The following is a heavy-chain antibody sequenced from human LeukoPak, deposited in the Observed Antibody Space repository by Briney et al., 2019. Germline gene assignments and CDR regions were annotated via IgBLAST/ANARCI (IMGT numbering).Heavy chain of an antibody. CDR2: INTANGNT. Sequence: ASVKVSCKASGYTFSYYAIHWVRQAPGQRLEWMGWINTANGNTKYSQKLQGRVTMTTDTSTSTAYMELRSLRSDDTAVYYCARDREYCSGGSCYSAWFDPWGQGTLVTVSS. V-gene: IGHV1-3*04. J-gene: IGHJ5*02. CDR3: ARDREYCSGGSCYSAWFDP. CDR1: GYTFSYYA. D-gene: IGHD2-15*01.